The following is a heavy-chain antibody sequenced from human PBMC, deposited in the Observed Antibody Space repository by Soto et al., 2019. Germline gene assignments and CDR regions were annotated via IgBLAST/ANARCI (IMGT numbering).Heavy chain of an antibody. Sequence: SETLSLTCAVYGGSFSGYYWSWIRQPPGKGLEWIGEINHSGSTNYNPSLKSRVTISVDTSKNQFSLKLSSVTAADTAVYYCASQDITIFDYWGQGTLDTVSS. D-gene: IGHD3-10*01. CDR1: GGSFSGYY. J-gene: IGHJ4*02. V-gene: IGHV4-34*01. CDR3: ASQDITIFDY. CDR2: INHSGST.